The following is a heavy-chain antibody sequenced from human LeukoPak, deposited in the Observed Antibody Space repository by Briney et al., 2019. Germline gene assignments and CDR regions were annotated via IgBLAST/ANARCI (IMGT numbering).Heavy chain of an antibody. CDR2: INPNSGGT. CDR1: GYTFTGYY. V-gene: IGHV1-2*02. CDR3: ARELCSGGSCYSGGNWFDP. J-gene: IGHJ5*02. D-gene: IGHD2-15*01. Sequence: GASVKVSCKASGYTFTGYYMHWVRQAPGQGLEWMGWINPNSGGTNYAQKFQGRVTMTRDTSISTAYMELSRLRSDDTAVYYCARELCSGGSCYSGGNWFDPWGQGTLVTVSS.